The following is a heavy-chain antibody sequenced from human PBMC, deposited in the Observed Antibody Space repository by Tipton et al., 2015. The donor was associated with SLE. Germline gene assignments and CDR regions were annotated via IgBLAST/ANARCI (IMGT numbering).Heavy chain of an antibody. CDR2: VYHRGST. J-gene: IGHJ5*02. D-gene: IGHD7-27*01. CDR3: VMGIGNWFDP. Sequence: TLSLTCAVYGASISSSSSYYWAWIRQPPGKGLEWIGEVYHRGSTEYNPSLRSRATISVDTSKNQFSLNLSSVTAADTAVYYCVMGIGNWFDPWGQGTLVTVSS. V-gene: IGHV4-39*01. CDR1: GASISSSSSYY.